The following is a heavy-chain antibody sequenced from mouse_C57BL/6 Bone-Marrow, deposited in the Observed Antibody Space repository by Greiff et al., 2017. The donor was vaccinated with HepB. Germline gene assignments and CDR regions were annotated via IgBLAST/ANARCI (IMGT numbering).Heavy chain of an antibody. D-gene: IGHD2-3*01. CDR2: ISSGSSTI. J-gene: IGHJ3*01. CDR1: GFTFSDYG. V-gene: IGHV5-17*01. Sequence: EVKLVESGGGLVKPGGSLKLSCAASGFTFSDYGMHWVRQAPEKGLEWVAYISSGSSTIYYADTVKGRFTISRDNAKNTLFLQMTSLRSEDTAMYYCARSGYYEFAYWGQGTLVTVSA. CDR3: ARSGYYEFAY.